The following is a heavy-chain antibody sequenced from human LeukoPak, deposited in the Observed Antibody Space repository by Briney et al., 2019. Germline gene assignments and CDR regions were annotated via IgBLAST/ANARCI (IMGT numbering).Heavy chain of an antibody. CDR2: IIPILGIA. J-gene: IGHJ6*03. CDR1: GGTFSSYT. CDR3: ASEYCSSTSCLGYYYYYYMDV. D-gene: IGHD2-2*01. Sequence: SVKVSCKASGGTFSSYTISWVRQAPGQGLEWMGRIIPILGIANYAQKFQGRVTITADKSTSTAYMELSSLRSEDTAVYYCASEYCSSTSCLGYYYYYYMDVWGKGTTVTVSS. V-gene: IGHV1-69*02.